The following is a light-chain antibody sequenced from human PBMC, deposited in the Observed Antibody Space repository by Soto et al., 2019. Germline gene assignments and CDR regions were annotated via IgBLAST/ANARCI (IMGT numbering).Light chain of an antibody. V-gene: IGLV2-14*01. Sequence: QSVLTQPASVSGSPGQSITISCTGTSSDVGGYHYVSWYQQHPGKAPKLMIYDVSNRPSGVSNRFSGSKSGNTASLTISGLQAEDEADYYCSSYTSSSTVVFAGGTKLTVL. CDR2: DVS. J-gene: IGLJ2*01. CDR1: SSDVGGYHY. CDR3: SSYTSSSTVV.